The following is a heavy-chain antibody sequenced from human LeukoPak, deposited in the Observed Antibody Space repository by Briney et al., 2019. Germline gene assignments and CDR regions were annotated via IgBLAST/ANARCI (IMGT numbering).Heavy chain of an antibody. V-gene: IGHV1-18*01. J-gene: IGHJ4*02. CDR3: ARGHRLYGASQVHDY. CDR1: GYTFTSYG. CDR2: ISAYNGNT. Sequence: ASVKVSCKASGYTFTSYGISWVRQAPGQGLEWMGWISAYNGNTNYAQKLQGRVTMPTDTSTSTAYMELRSLRSDDTAVYYCARGHRLYGASQVHDYWGQGTLVTVSS. D-gene: IGHD4-17*01.